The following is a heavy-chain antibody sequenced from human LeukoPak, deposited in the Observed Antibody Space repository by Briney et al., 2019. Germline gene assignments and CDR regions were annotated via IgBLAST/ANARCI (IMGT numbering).Heavy chain of an antibody. V-gene: IGHV7-4-1*02. Sequence: ASVEVSCKASGYTFTSYVMNWVRQAPGQGLEWMGWINTNTGNPTYAQGFTGRFVFSLDTSVSTAYLQISSLKAEDTAVYYCARTSSYSSSSPFDYWGQGTLVTVSS. J-gene: IGHJ4*02. CDR3: ARTSSYSSSSPFDY. CDR1: GYTFTSYV. CDR2: INTNTGNP. D-gene: IGHD6-6*01.